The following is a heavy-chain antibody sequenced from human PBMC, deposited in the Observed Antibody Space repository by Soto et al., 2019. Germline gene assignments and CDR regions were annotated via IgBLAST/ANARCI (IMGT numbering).Heavy chain of an antibody. V-gene: IGHV3-66*01. D-gene: IGHD1-1*01. CDR3: ARDSFGWNPIMSYYYYYMDV. CDR1: GFTVSSNY. Sequence: GGSLRLSCAASGFTVSSNYMSWVRQAPGKGLEWVSVIYSGGSTYYADSVKGRFTISRDNSKNTLYLQMNSLRAEDTAVYYCARDSFGWNPIMSYYYYYMDVWGKGTTVTVSS. J-gene: IGHJ6*03. CDR2: IYSGGST.